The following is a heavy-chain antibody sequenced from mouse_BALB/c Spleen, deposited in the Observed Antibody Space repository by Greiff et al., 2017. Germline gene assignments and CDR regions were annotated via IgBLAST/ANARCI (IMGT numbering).Heavy chain of an antibody. Sequence: QVQLQQSGPGLVAPSQSLSITCTVSGFSLTGYGVNWVRQPPGKGLEWLGMIWGDGSTDYTSALTSRLSISKDNSKSQVFLKMNSLQTDDTARYYCARVGTGDWYFDVWGAGTTGTVSS. CDR1: GFSLTGYG. CDR2: IWGDGST. CDR3: ARVGTGDWYFDV. J-gene: IGHJ1*01. D-gene: IGHD4-1*01. V-gene: IGHV2-6-7*01.